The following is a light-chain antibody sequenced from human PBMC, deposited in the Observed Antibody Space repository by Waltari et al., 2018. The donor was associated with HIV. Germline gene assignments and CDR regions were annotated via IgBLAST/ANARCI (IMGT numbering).Light chain of an antibody. J-gene: IGLJ3*02. Sequence: SYELTQPPSVSVSPGQTARITCSGDALPKKYAYWYQQKSGQAPVLVIYEDSKRPAGIPGRCSGSSSGTMATLTISGAQVEDEADYYCYSTGSNVWVFGGGTKLTVL. CDR3: YSTGSNVWV. CDR1: ALPKKY. V-gene: IGLV3-10*01. CDR2: EDS.